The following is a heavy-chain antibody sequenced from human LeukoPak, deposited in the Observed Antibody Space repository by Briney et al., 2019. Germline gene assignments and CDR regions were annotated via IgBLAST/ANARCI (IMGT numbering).Heavy chain of an antibody. CDR3: ATTRIPAAQVDF. J-gene: IGHJ4*02. D-gene: IGHD6-13*01. V-gene: IGHV4-59*01. CDR2: IFYSGTV. CDR1: GGSIRNYY. Sequence: SETLSLTCTVSGGSIRNYYWNWIRQPPGKGLEWIGYIFYSGTVNYNPSLKSRATISVDTSKNQFSLKLISVTAADTAVYYCATTRIPAAQVDFWGQGVLVTVSS.